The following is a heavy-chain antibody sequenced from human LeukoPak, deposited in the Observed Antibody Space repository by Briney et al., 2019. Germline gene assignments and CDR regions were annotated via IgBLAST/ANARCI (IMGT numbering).Heavy chain of an antibody. Sequence: GASVKVSCKASGYTFTGYYTHWVRQAPGQGLEWMGWINPNSGGTNYAQKFQGWVTMTRDTSISTAYMELSRLRSDDTAVYYCARGVAVAARYYFDYWGQGTLVTVSS. CDR3: ARGVAVAARYYFDY. J-gene: IGHJ4*02. D-gene: IGHD6-19*01. CDR1: GYTFTGYY. CDR2: INPNSGGT. V-gene: IGHV1-2*04.